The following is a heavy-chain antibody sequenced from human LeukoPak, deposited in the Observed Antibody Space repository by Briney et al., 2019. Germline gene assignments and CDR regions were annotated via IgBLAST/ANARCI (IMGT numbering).Heavy chain of an antibody. V-gene: IGHV4-59*01. D-gene: IGHD3-10*01. CDR2: IYYSGST. Sequence: SETLSLTCTVSGGSISSYYWSWIRQPPGKGLEWIGYIYYSGSTNYNPSLKSRVTISVDTSKNQFSLKLSSVTAADTAVYYCASYGSGSYTQYNWFDPWGQGTLVTVSS. CDR3: ASYGSGSYTQYNWFDP. J-gene: IGHJ5*02. CDR1: GGSISSYY.